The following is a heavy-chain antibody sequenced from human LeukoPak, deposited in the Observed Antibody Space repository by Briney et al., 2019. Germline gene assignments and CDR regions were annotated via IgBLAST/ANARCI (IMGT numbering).Heavy chain of an antibody. V-gene: IGHV4-38-2*01. CDR1: GYSISSGYY. D-gene: IGHD3-9*01. CDR3: ARTYYDILTGYPPDAFDI. Sequence: SETLPLTCAVSGYSISSGYYWGWIRQPPGKGLEWIGSIYHSGSTYYNPSLKSRVSISVDTSKNQFSLKLSSVTAADTAVYYCARTYYDILTGYPPDAFDIWGQGTMVTVSS. CDR2: IYHSGST. J-gene: IGHJ3*02.